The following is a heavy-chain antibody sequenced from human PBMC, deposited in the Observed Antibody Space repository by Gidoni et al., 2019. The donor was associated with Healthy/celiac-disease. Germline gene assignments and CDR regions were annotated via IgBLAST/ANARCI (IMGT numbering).Heavy chain of an antibody. V-gene: IGHV3-49*04. D-gene: IGHD3-3*01. CDR1: GFTFGDYA. Sequence: EVQLVESGGGLVQPGRSLRLSCTASGFTFGDYAMGWVRQAPGKGLEWVGFIRSKAYGGTTEYAASVKGRFTISRDDSKSIAYLQMNSLKTEDTAVYYCTRDNYDFWSGYPMSDYYYGMDVWGQGTTVTVSS. CDR3: TRDNYDFWSGYPMSDYYYGMDV. CDR2: IRSKAYGGTT. J-gene: IGHJ6*02.